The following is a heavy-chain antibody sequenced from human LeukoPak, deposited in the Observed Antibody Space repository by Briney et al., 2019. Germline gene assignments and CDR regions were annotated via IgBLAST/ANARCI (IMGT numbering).Heavy chain of an antibody. Sequence: SETLSLTCAVYGGSFSGYYWSWIRQPPGKGLEWIGEISHSGSTNYNPSLKSRVTISVDTSKNQFSLKLSSVTAADTAVYYCARVVGAISHRYYLDYWGQGTLVTVSS. CDR3: ARVVGAISHRYYLDY. D-gene: IGHD1-26*01. CDR2: ISHSGST. CDR1: GGSFSGYY. J-gene: IGHJ4*02. V-gene: IGHV4-34*01.